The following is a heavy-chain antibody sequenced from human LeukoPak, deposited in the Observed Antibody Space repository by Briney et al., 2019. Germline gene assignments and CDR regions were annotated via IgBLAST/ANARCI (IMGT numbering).Heavy chain of an antibody. J-gene: IGHJ4*02. CDR2: INHSGST. D-gene: IGHD5-18*01. V-gene: IGHV4-34*01. CDR3: ATENRNTYGSDY. CDR1: GGSFSGYY. Sequence: SETLSLTCAVYGGSFSGYYWSWIRQPPGKGLEWIGEINHSGSTNYNPSLKSRVTVSVDKSKNQFSLKLTSVTAADTAVYYCATENRNTYGSDYWGQGTLVTVSS.